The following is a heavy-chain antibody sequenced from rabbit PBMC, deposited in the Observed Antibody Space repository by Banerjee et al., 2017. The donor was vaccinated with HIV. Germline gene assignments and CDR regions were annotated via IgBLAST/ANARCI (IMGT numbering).Heavy chain of an antibody. CDR2: IYSGLATT. J-gene: IGHJ4*01. Sequence: QSLEESGGDLVKPGASLTLTCTASGFSFSSSDYMCWVRQAPGKGLEWIGCIYSGLATTRYASWVNGRFTISKTSSTTVTLQMTSLTAADTATCFCARGSAYAGAGYALWGPGTLVTVS. CDR3: ARGSAYAGAGYAL. V-gene: IGHV1S40*01. D-gene: IGHD4-2*01. CDR1: GFSFSSSDY.